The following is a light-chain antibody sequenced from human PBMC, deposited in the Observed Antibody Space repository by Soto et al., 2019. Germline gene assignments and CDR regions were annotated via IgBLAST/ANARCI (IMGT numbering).Light chain of an antibody. CDR1: QTLTSN. V-gene: IGKV3-11*01. CDR2: DTS. CDR3: XQRTNGIT. Sequence: EIVLTQSPASLSLSPGERATLSCRASQTLTSNLAWYQQKPGQPPRLLIHDTSNRAIGIPARFSGSGSGTDFTXTXSSLXXEXXXXXXXXQRTNGITFGQGTRLEIK. J-gene: IGKJ5*01.